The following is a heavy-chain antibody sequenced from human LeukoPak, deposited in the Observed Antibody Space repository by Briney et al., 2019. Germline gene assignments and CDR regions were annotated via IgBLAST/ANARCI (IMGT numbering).Heavy chain of an antibody. CDR1: GGSISNYY. CDR3: ARDYGDYFDY. J-gene: IGHJ4*02. CDR2: IYYSGST. V-gene: IGHV4-59*01. D-gene: IGHD4-17*01. Sequence: SETLFLTCTVSGGSISNYYWSWIRQPPGKGLEWIGYIYYSGSTNYNPSLKSRVITSVDTSKNQFSLKLGSVAAADTAVYYCARDYGDYFDYWGQGTLVTVSS.